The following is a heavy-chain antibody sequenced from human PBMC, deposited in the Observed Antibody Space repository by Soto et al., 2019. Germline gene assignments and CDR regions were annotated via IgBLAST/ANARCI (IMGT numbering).Heavy chain of an antibody. Sequence: VQLVESGGGLVQPGESLRLSCAASGFTFSNHWINWIRQTPGRGLEWLAVIKQDGSEKYYVDSVKGRFTVSRDNAMNSAYLQKNSLRVDDTAVYYWAGDWYMDYWGQGTLVTVSS. J-gene: IGHJ4*02. D-gene: IGHD1-20*01. CDR1: GFTFSNHW. CDR2: IKQDGSEK. CDR3: AGDWYMDY. V-gene: IGHV3-7*04.